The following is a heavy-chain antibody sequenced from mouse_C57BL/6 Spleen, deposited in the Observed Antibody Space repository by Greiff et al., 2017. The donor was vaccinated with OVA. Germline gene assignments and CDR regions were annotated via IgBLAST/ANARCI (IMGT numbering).Heavy chain of an antibody. CDR3: ARRAAQATDAMDY. V-gene: IGHV1-52*01. D-gene: IGHD3-2*02. CDR1: GYTFTSYW. Sequence: QVQLQQPGAELVRPGSSVKLSCKASGYTFTSYWMHWVKQRPIQGLEWIGNIDPSDSEPHYNQKFKDKATLTVDKSSSTAYMQLSSLTSEDSAVYYCARRAAQATDAMDYWGQGTSVTVSS. CDR2: IDPSDSEP. J-gene: IGHJ4*01.